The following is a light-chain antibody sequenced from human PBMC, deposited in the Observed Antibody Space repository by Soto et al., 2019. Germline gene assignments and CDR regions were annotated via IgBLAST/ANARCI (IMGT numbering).Light chain of an antibody. V-gene: IGKV1-5*03. J-gene: IGKJ3*01. CDR3: QHYNSYSEFT. CDR1: QSINTW. Sequence: DIQMTQSPSTLSASIGDRVTITCRASQSINTWLAWYQQKPGKAPKLLIYKASTLESGVPSRFSGSGSGTDFTLTIGCLQLDDFATYYCQHYNSYSEFTFGPGTKVDIK. CDR2: KAS.